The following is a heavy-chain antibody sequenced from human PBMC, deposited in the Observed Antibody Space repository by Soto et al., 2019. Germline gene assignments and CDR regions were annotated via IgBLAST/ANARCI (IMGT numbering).Heavy chain of an antibody. D-gene: IGHD1-1*01. Sequence: EVQLVESGGGLVKPGGSLRLSCAASGFTFSSYSMNWVRQAPGKGLEWVSSISSSSSYIYYADSVKGRFTISRDNAKNSLYLQMNSLRAEDTAVYYCARAGWNGGYYFDYWGQGTLVTVSS. CDR1: GFTFSSYS. CDR2: ISSSSSYI. V-gene: IGHV3-21*01. J-gene: IGHJ4*02. CDR3: ARAGWNGGYYFDY.